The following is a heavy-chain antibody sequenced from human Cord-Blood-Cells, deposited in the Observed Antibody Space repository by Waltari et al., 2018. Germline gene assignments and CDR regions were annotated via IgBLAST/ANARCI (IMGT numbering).Heavy chain of an antibody. V-gene: IGHV3-74*01. Sequence: GSLRLSCAASGFTFSSYWMHWVRQAPGKGLVWVSRINSDGSSTSYADSVKGRFTISRDNAKNTLYLQMNSLRAEDTAVYYCARDPSPRITIFGVVPPYFDYWGQGTLVTVSS. J-gene: IGHJ4*02. CDR3: ARDPSPRITIFGVVPPYFDY. CDR1: GFTFSSYW. D-gene: IGHD3-3*01. CDR2: INSDGSST.